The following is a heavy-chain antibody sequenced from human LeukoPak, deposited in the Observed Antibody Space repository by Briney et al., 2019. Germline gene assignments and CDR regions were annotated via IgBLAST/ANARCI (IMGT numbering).Heavy chain of an antibody. CDR2: ISSSSSYI. D-gene: IGHD2-15*01. CDR1: GFTFSSYW. V-gene: IGHV3-21*01. CDR3: ARVGRGSYCSGGSCHTWFDP. Sequence: PGGSLRLSCAASGFTFSSYWMSWVRQAPGKGLEWVSSISSSSSYIYYADSVKGRFTISRDNAKNSLYLQMNSLRAEDTAVYYCARVGRGSYCSGGSCHTWFDPWGQGTLVTVSS. J-gene: IGHJ5*02.